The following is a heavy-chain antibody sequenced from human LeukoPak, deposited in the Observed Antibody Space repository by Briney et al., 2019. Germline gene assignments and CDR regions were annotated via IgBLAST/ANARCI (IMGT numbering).Heavy chain of an antibody. Sequence: SETLSLTCTVSGGSISSYYWSWIRQPPGKGLEWIGYIYYSGSTNYNPSLKSRVTISVDTSKNQFSLKLSSVTAADTAVYYCAREVVVPAGYYFDYWGQGTLVTVSS. J-gene: IGHJ4*02. CDR1: GGSISSYY. D-gene: IGHD2-2*01. CDR3: AREVVVPAGYYFDY. V-gene: IGHV4-59*01. CDR2: IYYSGST.